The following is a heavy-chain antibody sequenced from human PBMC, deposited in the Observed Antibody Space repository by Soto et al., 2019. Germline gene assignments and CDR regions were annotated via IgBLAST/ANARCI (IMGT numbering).Heavy chain of an antibody. CDR1: GDSISRGGYF. D-gene: IGHD1-1*01. CDR2: IYDSGSA. CDR3: ARGILQPNRYTDV. J-gene: IGHJ6*03. Sequence: QVQLQESGPGLVKPSQTLSLTCIVSGDSISRGGYFWTWIRQHPGKGLEWIGYIYDSGSAFYNPSLRIRVTMSVDASKNHFSLNLRSVAAADTAVFYCARGILQPNRYTDVWGKGTAVAVPS. V-gene: IGHV4-31*03.